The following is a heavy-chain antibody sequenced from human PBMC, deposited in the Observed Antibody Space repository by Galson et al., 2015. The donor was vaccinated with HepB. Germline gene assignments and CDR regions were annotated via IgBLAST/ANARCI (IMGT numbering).Heavy chain of an antibody. V-gene: IGHV1-18*04. CDR2: ISAYNGNT. CDR1: GYTFTSYG. CDR3: ARDIVVVPAAPWDYYGMDV. J-gene: IGHJ6*02. D-gene: IGHD2-2*01. Sequence: SVKVSCKASGYTFTSYGISWVRQAPGQGLEWMGWISAYNGNTNYAQKLQGRVTMTTDTSTSTAYMELWSLRSDDTAVYYCARDIVVVPAAPWDYYGMDVWGQGTTVTVSS.